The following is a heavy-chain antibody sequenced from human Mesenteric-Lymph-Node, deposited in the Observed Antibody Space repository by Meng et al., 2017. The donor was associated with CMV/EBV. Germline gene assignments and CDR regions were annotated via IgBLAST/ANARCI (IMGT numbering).Heavy chain of an antibody. V-gene: IGHV1-69*02. CDR2: INPMVRIA. CDR1: GGTFSSYI. D-gene: IGHD5-18*01. CDR3: AVLLDTAMVTRDY. J-gene: IGHJ4*02. Sequence: KASGGTFSSYIISWVRQAPGQGLEWMGRINPMVRIASYAQNFQGRVTISADKFTNTAYMEVTSLRSEDTAVYFCAVLLDTAMVTRDYWGQGTLVTVSS.